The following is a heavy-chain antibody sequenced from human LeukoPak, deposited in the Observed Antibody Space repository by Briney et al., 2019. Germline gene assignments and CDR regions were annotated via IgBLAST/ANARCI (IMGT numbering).Heavy chain of an antibody. D-gene: IGHD1-26*01. J-gene: IGHJ4*02. CDR1: GFTFSSYG. Sequence: PGGSLRLSCAASGFTFSSYGMHWVRQAPGRGLEWVAFIRYDGCNKYYADSVKGRFTISRDNSKNTLYLQMNSLRAEDTAVYYCAKGSGFNYWGQGTLVTVSS. CDR2: IRYDGCNK. CDR3: AKGSGFNY. V-gene: IGHV3-30*02.